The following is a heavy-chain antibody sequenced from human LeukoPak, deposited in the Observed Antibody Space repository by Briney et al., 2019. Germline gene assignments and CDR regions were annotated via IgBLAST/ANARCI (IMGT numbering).Heavy chain of an antibody. CDR2: IHYTGST. CDR3: ASSVRGRGAAAGSYYYYYYMDV. CDR1: GGPITVYH. Sequence: MSSETLSLTCSVSGGPITVYHWIWIRQPPGKGLEFIGYIHYTGSTNYNSSLTSRISISTDTSKNQFSLKLSSVTAADTAVYYCASSVRGRGAAAGSYYYYYYMDVWGKGTTVTVSS. V-gene: IGHV4-59*01. J-gene: IGHJ6*03. D-gene: IGHD6-13*01.